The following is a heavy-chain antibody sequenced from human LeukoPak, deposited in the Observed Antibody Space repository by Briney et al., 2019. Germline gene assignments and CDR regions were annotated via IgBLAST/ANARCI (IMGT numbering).Heavy chain of an antibody. Sequence: GGSLRLSCAASRFTFNSYAMSWVRQAPGKGLEWVSVIGGSNGITFYVGSVKGRFTISRDNSKDTLYLQMNSLRAEDTAVYYCAKDLPRSGWSHDYWGQGTLVTVSS. D-gene: IGHD6-19*01. CDR1: RFTFNSYA. CDR3: AKDLPRSGWSHDY. V-gene: IGHV3-23*01. J-gene: IGHJ4*02. CDR2: IGGSNGIT.